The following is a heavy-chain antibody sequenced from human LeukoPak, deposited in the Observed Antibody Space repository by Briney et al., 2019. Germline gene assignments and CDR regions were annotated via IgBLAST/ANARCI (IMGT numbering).Heavy chain of an antibody. CDR2: INLDGSEK. Sequence: PGGFLRLSCAASGFTFSDYWTSWVRQAPGKGLEWVANINLDGSEKSYVDSVGGRFTISRDNAKNSLYLQLNSLRAEDTALYFCARNSRLIDYWGQGTLVTVSS. J-gene: IGHJ4*02. V-gene: IGHV3-7*01. CDR3: ARNSRLIDY. CDR1: GFTFSDYW. D-gene: IGHD3-16*01.